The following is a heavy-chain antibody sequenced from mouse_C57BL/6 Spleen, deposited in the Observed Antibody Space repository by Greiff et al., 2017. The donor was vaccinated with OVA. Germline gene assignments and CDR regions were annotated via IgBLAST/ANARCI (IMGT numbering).Heavy chain of an antibody. CDR2: IYPRSGNT. CDR1: GYTFTSYG. CDR3: ASPDSSGY. D-gene: IGHD3-2*01. V-gene: IGHV1-81*01. Sequence: VKLVESGAELARPGASVKLSCKASGYTFTSYGISWVKQRTGQGLEWIGEIYPRSGNTYYNEKFKGKATLTADKSSSTAYMELRSLTSEDSAVYFCASPDSSGYWGQGTTLTVSS. J-gene: IGHJ2*01.